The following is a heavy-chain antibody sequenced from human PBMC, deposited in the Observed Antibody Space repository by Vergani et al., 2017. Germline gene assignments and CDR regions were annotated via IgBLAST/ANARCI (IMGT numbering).Heavy chain of an antibody. Sequence: QVQLVQSGAEVKKPGASVKVSCKASGYTFTGYYMHWVRQAPGQGLEWMGWINPNSGGTNYAQKFQGRVTMTRDTSISTAYMELSRLSSDDTAVYYCARQRLLWLGESQGAFDIWSQETMVTVPS. CDR1: GYTFTGYY. D-gene: IGHD3-10*01. CDR3: ARQRLLWLGESQGAFDI. V-gene: IGHV1-2*02. CDR2: INPNSGGT. J-gene: IGHJ3*02.